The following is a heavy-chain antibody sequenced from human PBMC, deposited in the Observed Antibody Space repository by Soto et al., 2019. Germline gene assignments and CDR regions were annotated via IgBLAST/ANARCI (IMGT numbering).Heavy chain of an antibody. CDR2: ISSSSTTI. CDR1: GFTFSSYS. CDR3: ATDLVWGSSSWNGLDV. D-gene: IGHD3-16*01. V-gene: IGHV3-48*02. J-gene: IGHJ6*02. Sequence: EVQLVESGGGLVQRGGSLRLSCAASGFTFSSYSMNWVRQAPGQGLEWVSYISSSSTTIYYADSVKGRFTISRDNAKNSLYLQMNSLRDEDTAVYYCATDLVWGSSSWNGLDVWGQGTTVTVSS.